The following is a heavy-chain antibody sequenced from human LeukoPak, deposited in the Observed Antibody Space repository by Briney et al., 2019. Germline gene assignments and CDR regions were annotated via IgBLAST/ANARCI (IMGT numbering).Heavy chain of an antibody. Sequence: PGGSLRLSCAASGSTFSSYAMSGVRQAPGKGLEWVSGISGSGGSTFYADSVKGRFTISRDNSKNTLYLQMNSLRAEDTAVYYCAKDRVAFGGADAFDMWGQGTMVTVSS. D-gene: IGHD3-16*01. J-gene: IGHJ3*02. V-gene: IGHV3-23*01. CDR1: GSTFSSYA. CDR2: ISGSGGST. CDR3: AKDRVAFGGADAFDM.